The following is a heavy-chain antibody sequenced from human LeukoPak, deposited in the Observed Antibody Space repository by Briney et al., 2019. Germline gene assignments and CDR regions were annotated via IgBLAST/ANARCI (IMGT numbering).Heavy chain of an antibody. CDR2: INADGSVK. D-gene: IGHD1-1*01. CDR1: GFTFSCYW. V-gene: IGHV3-7*01. Sequence: TGGSLRLSCAAFGFTFSCYWMSWVRLAPGKGLEWVATINADGSVKHYVDSVKGRFTISRDNAKNSLSLQMDTLRAEDTAVYYCAKSLGTGAPYDYWGQGTLVTVSS. J-gene: IGHJ4*02. CDR3: AKSLGTGAPYDY.